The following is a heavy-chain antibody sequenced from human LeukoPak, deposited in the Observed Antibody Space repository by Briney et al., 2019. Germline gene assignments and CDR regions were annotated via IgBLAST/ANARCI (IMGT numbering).Heavy chain of an antibody. V-gene: IGHV4-39*07. CDR1: GGSISSSSYY. J-gene: IGHJ5*02. D-gene: IGHD4-17*01. Sequence: SSETLSLTCTVSGGSISSSSYYWGWIRQPPGKGLEWIGGIYYSGSTYYNPSLKSRVTISVDTSKNQFSLKLSSVTAADTAVYYCASTSKGDYESFYPWGFDPWGQGTLVTVSS. CDR3: ASTSKGDYESFYPWGFDP. CDR2: IYYSGST.